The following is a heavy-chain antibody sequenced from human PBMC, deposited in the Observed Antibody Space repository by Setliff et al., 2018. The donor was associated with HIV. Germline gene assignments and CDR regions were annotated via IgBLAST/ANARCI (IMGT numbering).Heavy chain of an antibody. CDR3: ARDRSNYVGLDAFDI. CDR1: GYTATSYY. Sequence: SVKVSCKASGYTATSYYMHWVRQAPGQGLEWMGGIIPIFGTANYAQKFQGRVTITADESTSTAYMELSSLRSEDTAVYYCARDRSNYVGLDAFDIWGQGTMVTVSS. D-gene: IGHD4-4*01. CDR2: IIPIFGTA. V-gene: IGHV1-69*13. J-gene: IGHJ3*02.